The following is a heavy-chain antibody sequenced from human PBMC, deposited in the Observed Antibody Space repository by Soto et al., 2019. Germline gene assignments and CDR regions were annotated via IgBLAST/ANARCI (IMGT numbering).Heavy chain of an antibody. J-gene: IGHJ6*03. CDR2: ISYDGSNK. CDR1: GFTFSSYG. CDR3: AKDVSYYGSGSYRYYYYYYMDV. D-gene: IGHD3-10*01. V-gene: IGHV3-30*18. Sequence: GGSLRLSCAASGFTFSSYGMHWVRQAPGKGLEWVAVISYDGSNKYYADSVKGRFTISRDNSKNTLYLQMNSLRAEDTAVYYCAKDVSYYGSGSYRYYYYYYMDVWGKGTTVTVSS.